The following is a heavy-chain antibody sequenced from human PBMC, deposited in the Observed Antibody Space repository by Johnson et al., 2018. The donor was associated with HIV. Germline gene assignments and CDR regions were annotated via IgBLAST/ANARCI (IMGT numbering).Heavy chain of an antibody. D-gene: IGHD2-21*01. Sequence: VQLVESGGGVVQPGRSLRLSCAASGFTFTSYGMHWVRQAPGKGLEWVAVIYSGGSTYYADSVKGRFTISRDNSKNTLYLQMNSLRAEDTAVYYCARVVAGGALLFEIWGQGTMVTVSS. V-gene: IGHV3-NL1*01. CDR1: GFTFTSYG. CDR2: IYSGGST. J-gene: IGHJ3*02. CDR3: ARVVAGGALLFEI.